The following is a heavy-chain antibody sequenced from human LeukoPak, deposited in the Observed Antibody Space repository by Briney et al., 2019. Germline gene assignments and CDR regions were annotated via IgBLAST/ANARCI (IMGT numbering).Heavy chain of an antibody. V-gene: IGHV3-30-3*01. Sequence: GGSLRLSCAASRFSFRSYDMHWVRQAPGKGLEWVAVISSDGSNKYYPNSVKGRFTISRDNARNTLYLQMNSLRAEDTAVFYCARAESSGWYEGLDYWGQGTLVTVSS. CDR2: ISSDGSNK. J-gene: IGHJ4*02. CDR3: ARAESSGWYEGLDY. CDR1: RFSFRSYD. D-gene: IGHD6-19*01.